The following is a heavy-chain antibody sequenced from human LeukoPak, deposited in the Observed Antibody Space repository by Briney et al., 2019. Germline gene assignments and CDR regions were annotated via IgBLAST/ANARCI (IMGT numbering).Heavy chain of an antibody. D-gene: IGHD2-21*02. Sequence: PGGSLRLSCAASGFTFSDYCMSWIRQAPGKGLEWVSYISSSGSTIYYADSVKGRFTISRDNAKNSLYLQMNSLRAEDTAVYYCARSQDCGGDCYTNHFDYWGQGTLVTVSS. CDR1: GFTFSDYC. CDR3: ARSQDCGGDCYTNHFDY. V-gene: IGHV3-11*01. J-gene: IGHJ4*02. CDR2: ISSSGSTI.